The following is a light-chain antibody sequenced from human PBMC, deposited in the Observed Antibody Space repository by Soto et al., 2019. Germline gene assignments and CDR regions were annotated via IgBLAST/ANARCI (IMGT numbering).Light chain of an antibody. CDR1: QSVLYSSNNKNY. CDR3: QQYYSTLALT. Sequence: DIVMTQSPDSLAVFLGERANINCKSSQSVLYSSNNKNYLAWYQQKPGQPPKLLIYWASTRESGVPDRFSGSGSGTDFTLTISSLQAEDVAVYYCQQYYSTLALTFGGGTKVEIK. V-gene: IGKV4-1*01. J-gene: IGKJ4*01. CDR2: WAS.